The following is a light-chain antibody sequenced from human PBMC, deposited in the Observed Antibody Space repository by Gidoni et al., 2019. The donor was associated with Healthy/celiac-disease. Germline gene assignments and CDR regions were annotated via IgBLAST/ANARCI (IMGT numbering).Light chain of an antibody. V-gene: IGLV2-14*04. Sequence: TISCTGTSSDVGGYNYVSWYQQHPGKAPKLMIYDVSNRPSGVSNRFSGSKSGNTASLTISGLQAEDEADYYCSSYTSSSSVVFGGGTKLTVL. CDR2: DVS. CDR3: SSYTSSSSVV. CDR1: SSDVGGYNY. J-gene: IGLJ2*01.